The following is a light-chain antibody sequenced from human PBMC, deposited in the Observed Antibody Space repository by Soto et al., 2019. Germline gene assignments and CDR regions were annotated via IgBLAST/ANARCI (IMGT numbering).Light chain of an antibody. CDR3: QQYNNWPLT. CDR1: QSVSSN. CDR2: GAS. J-gene: IGKJ4*01. Sequence: EIVMTQSPATLSVSPGERATLSCRASQSVSSNLAWYQQKTGQPPRILIYGASTRDTGIPARFSGSGSGTEFTLTISSLQSEDFAVYYCQQYNNWPLTFGGGTKVDIK. V-gene: IGKV3-15*01.